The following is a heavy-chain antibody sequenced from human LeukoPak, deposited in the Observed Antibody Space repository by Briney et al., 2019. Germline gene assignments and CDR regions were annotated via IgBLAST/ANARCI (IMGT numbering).Heavy chain of an antibody. V-gene: IGHV3-23*01. CDR1: GFTFSSYA. D-gene: IGHD6-25*01. Sequence: GGSLRLSCAASGFTFSSYAMSWVREDPGGGLERVSGISGIGAYTWYADSMKGRFTISRDNSQNTLYLQMRSLRAEDTAVYYCAKDPIGAAGTFDHWGQGTLVTVSS. CDR2: ISGIGAYT. J-gene: IGHJ4*02. CDR3: AKDPIGAAGTFDH.